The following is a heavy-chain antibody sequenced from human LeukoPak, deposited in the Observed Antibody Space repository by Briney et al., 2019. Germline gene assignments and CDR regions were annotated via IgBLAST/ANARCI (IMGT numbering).Heavy chain of an antibody. CDR1: GGSVYTSDYY. Sequence: SETLSLNCTVSGGSVYTSDYYWGWVRQPPGKGPEWIGDIFYTRKTNYNPSLKSRVSISIDTSKNQFSLKLTSVTAADTAVYYCARVFDSWGQGTLVTVSS. V-gene: IGHV4-39*07. CDR2: IFYTRKT. CDR3: ARVFDS. J-gene: IGHJ4*02.